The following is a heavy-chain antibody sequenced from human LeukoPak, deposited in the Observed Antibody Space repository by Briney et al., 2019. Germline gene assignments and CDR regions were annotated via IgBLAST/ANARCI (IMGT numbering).Heavy chain of an antibody. V-gene: IGHV3-7*04. Sequence: GGSLRLSCAASGFTFSNYWMSWVRQAPGKGLEWVADIKQDGSERYFVDSVRGRFTISRDNAKNSPYLQMNSLRAEDTAVYYCARTGAVTPRVDYWGQGTLVTVSS. CDR2: IKQDGSER. D-gene: IGHD6-13*01. CDR1: GFTFSNYW. CDR3: ARTGAVTPRVDY. J-gene: IGHJ4*02.